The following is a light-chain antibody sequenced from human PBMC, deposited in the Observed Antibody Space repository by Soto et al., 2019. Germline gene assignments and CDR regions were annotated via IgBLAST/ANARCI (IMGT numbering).Light chain of an antibody. CDR2: DAS. J-gene: IGKJ2*01. CDR3: EHRNNWSYT. V-gene: IGKV3-11*01. CDR1: QSVSSY. Sequence: EIVLTQSPATLSLSPGERATLSCRASQSVSSYLAWYQQKPGQAPRLLIYDASNRATAIPARFSGSGSGTDYTLTISGLEPEDVAVYYCEHRNNWSYTFGQRTKLEIK.